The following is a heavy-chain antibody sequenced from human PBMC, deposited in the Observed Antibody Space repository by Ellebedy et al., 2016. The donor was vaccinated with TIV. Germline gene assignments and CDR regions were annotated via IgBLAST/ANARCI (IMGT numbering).Heavy chain of an antibody. CDR2: IYYSGST. J-gene: IGHJ4*02. CDR1: GGSTSSSSYY. V-gene: IGHV4-39*02. CDR3: AAIQGGADY. Sequence: SETLSLTXTVSGGSTSSSSYYWGWIRQPPGKGLEWIGSIYYSGSTYYNPSLKSRVTISVDTSKNHFSLKLSSVTAADTAVYYCAAIQGGADYWGQGTLVTVSS. D-gene: IGHD3-16*01.